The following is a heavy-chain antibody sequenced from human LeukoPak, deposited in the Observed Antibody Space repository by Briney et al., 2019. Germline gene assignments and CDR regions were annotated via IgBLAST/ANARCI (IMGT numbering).Heavy chain of an antibody. Sequence: SQTLSLTCTVSGGSISRGDYHWSWIRQPPGKGQEWIGYIYYSGSIYYNPSLKSRVTISVDTSKNQFSLKLSSVTAADTAVYYCANWWVVVEWGYFDYWGQGTPVTVSS. J-gene: IGHJ4*02. D-gene: IGHD2-15*01. V-gene: IGHV4-30-4*01. CDR2: IYYSGSI. CDR1: GGSISRGDYH. CDR3: ANWWVVVEWGYFDY.